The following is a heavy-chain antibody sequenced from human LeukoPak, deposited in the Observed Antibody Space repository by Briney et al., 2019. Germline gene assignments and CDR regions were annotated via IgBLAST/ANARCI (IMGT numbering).Heavy chain of an antibody. CDR2: ISWNSGSI. J-gene: IGHJ6*04. Sequence: GGSLRLSCAASGFTFDDYAMHWVRQAPGKGLEWVSGISWNSGSIGYVDSVKGRFTISRDNAKNSLYLQMNSLRAEDTAVYYCARSIDVWGKGTTATISS. CDR1: GFTFDDYA. CDR3: ARSIDV. V-gene: IGHV3-9*01.